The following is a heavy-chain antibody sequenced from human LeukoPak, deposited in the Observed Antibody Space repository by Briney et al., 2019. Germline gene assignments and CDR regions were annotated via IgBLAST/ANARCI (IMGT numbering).Heavy chain of an antibody. J-gene: IGHJ4*02. CDR2: IYSGGAT. CDR1: GFTFSNYA. D-gene: IGHD6-19*01. V-gene: IGHV3-23*05. CDR3: ARAPSGWNFDC. Sequence: GGSLRLSCTASGFTFSNYAMNWVRQAPGKGLEWVSAIYSGGATYYADSAKGRFTISRDNSKNTLYLQMNNLRVEDTAVYYCARAPSGWNFDCWGQGALVTVST.